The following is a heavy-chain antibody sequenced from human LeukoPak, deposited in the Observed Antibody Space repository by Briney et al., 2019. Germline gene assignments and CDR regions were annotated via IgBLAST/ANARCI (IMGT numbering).Heavy chain of an antibody. J-gene: IGHJ4*02. CDR1: GYSISGGYY. CDR2: IYYSGST. Sequence: PSQTLSLTCTVSGYSISGGYYWGWIRQPPGKGLEWIGYIYYSGSTNYNPSLKSRVTISVDTSKNQFSLKLSSVTAADTAVYYCARRIAAAGDYFDYWGQGTLVTVSS. D-gene: IGHD6-13*01. V-gene: IGHV4-38-2*02. CDR3: ARRIAAAGDYFDY.